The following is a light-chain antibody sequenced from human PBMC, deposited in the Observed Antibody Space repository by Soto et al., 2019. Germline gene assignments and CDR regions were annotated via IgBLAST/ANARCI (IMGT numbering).Light chain of an antibody. J-gene: IGKJ2*02. CDR2: GAS. V-gene: IGKV3-15*01. Sequence: EIVLTQSPATLSVSPGERVTLSCRASQSVSSDLAWYQQKPGQAPRLLIYGASTRATGLPARFSGSGSGTEFTLTISSLQSEDFAVYYCQQYNDWPPSTFGQGTKLEIK. CDR1: QSVSSD. CDR3: QQYNDWPPST.